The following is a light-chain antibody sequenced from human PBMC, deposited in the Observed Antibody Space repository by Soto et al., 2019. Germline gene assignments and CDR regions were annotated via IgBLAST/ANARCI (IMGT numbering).Light chain of an antibody. CDR1: QSISSW. V-gene: IGKV1-5*01. Sequence: VQRTQSPSTLSASVGDRVTITCRSGQSISSWLAWYQQKPGKAPKLLIYDASSLESGVPSRFSGSGSGTEFTLTISSLQPDDFATYYCQQYNSYSRTFGQGTKVDNK. CDR3: QQYNSYSRT. J-gene: IGKJ1*01. CDR2: DAS.